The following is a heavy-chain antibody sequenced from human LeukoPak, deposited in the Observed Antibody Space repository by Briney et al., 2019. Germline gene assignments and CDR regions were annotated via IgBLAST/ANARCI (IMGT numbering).Heavy chain of an antibody. V-gene: IGHV4-38-2*02. Sequence: PSETLSLTCTVSGYFISSGYYWGWIRQPPGKGLEWIGSIYHSGSTYYNPSPKSRVTISVDTSKNQFSLKLSSVTAADTAVYYCARVAQEVWFGELLDYWGQGTLVTVSS. J-gene: IGHJ4*02. CDR2: IYHSGST. D-gene: IGHD3-10*01. CDR3: ARVAQEVWFGELLDY. CDR1: GYFISSGYY.